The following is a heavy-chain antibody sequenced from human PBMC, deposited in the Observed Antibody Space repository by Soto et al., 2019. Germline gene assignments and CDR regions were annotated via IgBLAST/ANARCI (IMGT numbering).Heavy chain of an antibody. Sequence: SDTVSLTCAVSGGSITSNNWWSWVREPPGKGLERNAEIFHSERTNYNPSLKSRVTISVDNSKNQSSLKLTSVTAADTAVYYCARALAGLAANYYYYGFDASGQGTPVTVSS. J-gene: IGHJ6*02. CDR1: GGSITSNNW. V-gene: IGHV4-4*02. D-gene: IGHD6-25*01. CDR2: IFHSERT. CDR3: ARALAGLAANYYYYGFDA.